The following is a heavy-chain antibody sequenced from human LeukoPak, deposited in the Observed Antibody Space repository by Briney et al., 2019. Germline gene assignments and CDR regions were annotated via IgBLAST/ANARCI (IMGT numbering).Heavy chain of an antibody. CDR2: INGDGGST. J-gene: IGHJ4*02. V-gene: IGHV3-23*01. Sequence: PGGSLRLSCAASGFTFSNYAMSWVRQAPGKGLEWVATINGDGGSTYDAGSVRGRFTISRDNSKNTLYLQLNSLRGEDAALYFCARDIDPDTGGYSGAVFGSWGQGTLITVSS. D-gene: IGHD2-8*02. CDR1: GFTFSNYA. CDR3: ARDIDPDTGGYSGAVFGS.